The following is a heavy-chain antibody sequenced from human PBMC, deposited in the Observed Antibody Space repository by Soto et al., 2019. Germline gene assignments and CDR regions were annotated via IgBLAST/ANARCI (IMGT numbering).Heavy chain of an antibody. CDR2: ISAYNGNT. CDR1: GYTFTSYG. V-gene: IGHV1-18*01. J-gene: IGHJ4*02. Sequence: GASVKVSCKASGYTFTSYGISWVRQAPGQGLEWMGWISAYNGNTNYAQKLQGRVTMTTDTSTSTAYMELRSLRSDDTAVYYCASVEGRGYYYDSSGYYYFDYWGQGTLVTVSS. CDR3: ASVEGRGYYYDSSGYYYFDY. D-gene: IGHD3-22*01.